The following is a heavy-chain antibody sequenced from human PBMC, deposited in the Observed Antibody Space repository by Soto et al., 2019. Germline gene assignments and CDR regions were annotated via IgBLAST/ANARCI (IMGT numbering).Heavy chain of an antibody. CDR1: GYTFTSYG. J-gene: IGHJ3*02. V-gene: IGHV1-18*01. CDR2: ISAYNGNT. D-gene: IGHD2-2*02. Sequence: GASVKVSCKASGYTFTSYGISWVRQAPGQGLEWMGWISAYNGNTNYAQKLQGRVTMTTDTSTSTAYMELRSLRSDDTAVYYCARERIVVVPAAIRTLDAFEIWGQGTMVTVSS. CDR3: ARERIVVVPAAIRTLDAFEI.